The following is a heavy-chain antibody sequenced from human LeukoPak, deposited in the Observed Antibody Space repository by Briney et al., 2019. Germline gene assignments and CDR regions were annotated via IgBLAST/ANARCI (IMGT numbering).Heavy chain of an antibody. J-gene: IGHJ6*03. Sequence: PGGSLRLSCAASGFTFSRNVMHWVRQAPGKGLELVALISYDGNNKFYPDSVEGPSTISRHNSRNPRYLQLNTLRRGAATMVHCARGGIPTGPYYYFYYMDVWGKGTAATVSS. D-gene: IGHD3-10*01. V-gene: IGHV3-30*01. CDR2: ISYDGNNK. CDR3: ARGGIPTGPYYYFYYMDV. CDR1: GFTFSRNV.